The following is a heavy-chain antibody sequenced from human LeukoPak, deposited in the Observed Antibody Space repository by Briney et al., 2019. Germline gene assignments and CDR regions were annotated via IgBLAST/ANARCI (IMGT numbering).Heavy chain of an antibody. Sequence: PGGSLSLSCAASGFTVINSYLTWVRQAPGKGLEWVSLIYSGGSTYYADSVKGRFTISRDNSKNTLYLQMNSLRAEDTAVYYCARGSFLVWWLRRAPFDYWGQGTLVTVSS. J-gene: IGHJ4*02. CDR3: ARGSFLVWWLRRAPFDY. D-gene: IGHD5-12*01. CDR1: GFTVINSY. CDR2: IYSGGST. V-gene: IGHV3-53*05.